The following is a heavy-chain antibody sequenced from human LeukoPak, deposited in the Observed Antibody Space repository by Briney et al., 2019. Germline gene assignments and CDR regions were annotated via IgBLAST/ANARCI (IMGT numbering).Heavy chain of an antibody. Sequence: GGSLRLSCAASGFTFSSYWMTWVRQAPGKGLEWVSYISSSGSTIYYADSVKGRFTISRDNAKNSLYLQMNSLRAEDTAVYYCARVGDSSSWYFNYYYYMDVWGKGTTVTISS. J-gene: IGHJ6*03. CDR2: ISSSGSTI. D-gene: IGHD6-13*01. V-gene: IGHV3-48*01. CDR3: ARVGDSSSWYFNYYYYMDV. CDR1: GFTFSSYW.